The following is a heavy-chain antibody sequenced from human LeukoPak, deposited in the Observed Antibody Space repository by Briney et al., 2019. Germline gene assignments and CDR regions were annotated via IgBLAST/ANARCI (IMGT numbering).Heavy chain of an antibody. CDR2: INHSGST. V-gene: IGHV4-34*01. CDR1: GGSFSGYY. D-gene: IGHD2-2*01. CDR3: ARGCSSTSCYCY. J-gene: IGHJ4*02. Sequence: PSETLSLTCAVYGGSFSGYYWSWIRQPPGKGLEWIGEINHSGSTNYNPSLKSRVTISVDTSKNQFSLKLSSVTAADTAVYYCARGCSSTSCYCYWGQGTLVTVSS.